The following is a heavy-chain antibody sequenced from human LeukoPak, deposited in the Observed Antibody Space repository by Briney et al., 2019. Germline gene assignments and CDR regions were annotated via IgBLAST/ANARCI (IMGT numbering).Heavy chain of an antibody. CDR1: GFTFSDNY. CDR2: ISGNGGVI. CDR3: ARGVVVMGTDY. J-gene: IGHJ4*02. D-gene: IGHD3-22*01. V-gene: IGHV3-11*04. Sequence: GGSLRLSCAASGFTFSDNYMTWVRQAPGKGLEWLSYISGNGGVIQYADSVKGRFTISRDNAKNLLYLQMDSLRAEDTAVSYCARGVVVMGTDYWGQGTLVTVSS.